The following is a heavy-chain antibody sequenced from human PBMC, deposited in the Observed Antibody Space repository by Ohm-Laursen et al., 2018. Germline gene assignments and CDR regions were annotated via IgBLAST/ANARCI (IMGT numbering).Heavy chain of an antibody. CDR3: AKHRSATWVHKRFDY. CDR1: GFTFSSYG. Sequence: SLRLSCAASGFTFSSYGMNWVRQAPGKGLEWVSCISGTDGSTYYAGSVKGRFTISRDNSKATLFLQMISLRAEDTAVYYCAKHRSATWVHKRFDYWGQGTPVTVSS. D-gene: IGHD5-12*01. J-gene: IGHJ4*02. V-gene: IGHV3-23*01. CDR2: ISGTDGST.